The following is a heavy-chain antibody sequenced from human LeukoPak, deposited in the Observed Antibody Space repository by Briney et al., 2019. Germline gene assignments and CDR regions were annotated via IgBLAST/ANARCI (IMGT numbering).Heavy chain of an antibody. J-gene: IGHJ4*02. CDR1: GGSISSSSYY. D-gene: IGHD1-14*01. V-gene: IGHV4-39*01. CDR3: ARQSIPDEPPGNYDY. CDR2: IYYSGST. Sequence: SETLSLTCTVSGGSISSSSYYWCWIRQPPGKGLEWIGSIYYSGSTYYNPSLKSRVTISVDTSKNQFSLKLSSVTAADTAVYYCARQSIPDEPPGNYDYWGQGTLVTVSS.